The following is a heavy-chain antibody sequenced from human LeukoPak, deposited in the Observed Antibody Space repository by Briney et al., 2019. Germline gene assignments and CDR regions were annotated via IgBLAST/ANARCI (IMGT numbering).Heavy chain of an antibody. J-gene: IGHJ4*02. D-gene: IGHD5-24*01. CDR2: ISYDGSNK. V-gene: IGHV3-30*03. CDR1: GFTFSSYG. CDR3: ARDHVEMATEGTTDY. Sequence: GGSLRLSCAASGFTFSSYGMHWVRQAPGKGLEWVAVISYDGSNKYYADSVKGRFTISRDNAKNSLYLQMNSLRAEDTAVYYCARDHVEMATEGTTDYWGQGTLVTVSS.